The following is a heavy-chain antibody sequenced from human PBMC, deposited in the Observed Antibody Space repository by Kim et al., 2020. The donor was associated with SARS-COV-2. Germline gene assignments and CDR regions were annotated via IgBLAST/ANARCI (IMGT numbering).Heavy chain of an antibody. CDR3: ASALGH. CDR1: GDSLSSDY. CDR2: IYTSGRT. J-gene: IGHJ4*02. Sequence: SETLSLTCTVSGDSLSSDYWSWNRQPAGKGLEWIGRIYTSGRTNHNPSLQSRVTMSVDMSKNQFSLKLSSVTAADTAVYYCASALGHWGQGTLVTVSS. V-gene: IGHV4-4*07. D-gene: IGHD3-16*02.